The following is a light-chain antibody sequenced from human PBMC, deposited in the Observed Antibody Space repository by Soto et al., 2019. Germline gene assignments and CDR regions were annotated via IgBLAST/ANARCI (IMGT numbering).Light chain of an antibody. V-gene: IGLV2-23*03. CDR3: CSYAGSSSFLYV. CDR2: EGS. Sequence: QSALTQPASVSGSPGQSITISCTGTSSDVGRYNLVSWYQQHPGKAPKLMIYEGSKRPSGVSNRFSGSKSGNTASLTISGLQAEYEADYYCCSYAGSSSFLYVFGTGTKVTVL. J-gene: IGLJ1*01. CDR1: SSDVGRYNL.